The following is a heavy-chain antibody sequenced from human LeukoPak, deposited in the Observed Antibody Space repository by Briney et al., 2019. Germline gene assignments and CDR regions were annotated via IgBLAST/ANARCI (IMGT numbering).Heavy chain of an antibody. Sequence: SETLSLTCTVSGGSISYYYWSWIRQSPGRGLEWIGYVYYSGTTNYNPSLKSRVTISVDTSKNQFSLQLRSVTAADTAVYYCAREDPQTRVPEGMDVWGQGTTVTVSS. CDR1: GGSISYYY. V-gene: IGHV4-59*01. CDR2: VYYSGTT. CDR3: AREDPQTRVPEGMDV. J-gene: IGHJ6*02. D-gene: IGHD4/OR15-4a*01.